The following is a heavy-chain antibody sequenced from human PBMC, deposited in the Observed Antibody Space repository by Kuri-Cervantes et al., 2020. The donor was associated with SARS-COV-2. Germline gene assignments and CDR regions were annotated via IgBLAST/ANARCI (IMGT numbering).Heavy chain of an antibody. Sequence: GESLKISCAASGFTFSSYWMSWVRQAPGKGLEWVANIKQDGSEKYYVDSVKGRFTISRDNAKNSLYLQMNSLRAEDTALYYCAKDTEGGGSSVLEGYYYGMDVWGQGTTVTVSS. CDR1: GFTFSSYW. V-gene: IGHV3-7*03. J-gene: IGHJ6*02. CDR3: AKDTEGGGSSVLEGYYYGMDV. D-gene: IGHD1-26*01. CDR2: IKQDGSEK.